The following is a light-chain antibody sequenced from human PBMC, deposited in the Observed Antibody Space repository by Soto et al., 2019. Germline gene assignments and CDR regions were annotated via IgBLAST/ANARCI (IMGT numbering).Light chain of an antibody. CDR1: SSDVGGYHY. CDR3: SSFTSTHTYV. V-gene: IGLV2-14*03. J-gene: IGLJ1*01. Sequence: QSVLTEPASVSGSPGQSMTISCTGSSSDVGGYHYVSWYQQHPGKAPKLMIYQVSHRPSGVSDRFSGSKSGNTASLTISGLQGEDEATYYCSSFTSTHTYVFGTGTKVTLL. CDR2: QVS.